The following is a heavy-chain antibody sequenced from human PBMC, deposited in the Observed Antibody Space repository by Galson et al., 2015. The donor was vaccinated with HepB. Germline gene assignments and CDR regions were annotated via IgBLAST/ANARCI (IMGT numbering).Heavy chain of an antibody. J-gene: IGHJ4*02. V-gene: IGHV4-39*01. Sequence: LSLTCTVSGGSFTTSNYYWGWIRQPPGKGLEWIGSIPYSGSTYDNPSPKSRVTISVDTSKNQFSLKLSSVTAADTAVYYCARHGWWLQCWGIDYWGQGTLVTVSS. CDR3: ARHGWWLQCWGIDY. CDR2: IPYSGST. CDR1: GGSFTTSNYY. D-gene: IGHD5-24*01.